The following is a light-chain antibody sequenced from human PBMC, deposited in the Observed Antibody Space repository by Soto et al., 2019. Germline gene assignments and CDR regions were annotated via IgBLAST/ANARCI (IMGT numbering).Light chain of an antibody. CDR2: AAS. CDR1: QSISDW. Sequence: IQMTQTPSTLSASVGDRVTITCRASQSISDWLAWYQQKPGKAPKLLIYAASTLESGVPSRLSGSGSGTEFTLTISSLQPDDFAPYFCQHYSAYSVTFGQGTKVDIK. V-gene: IGKV1-5*01. J-gene: IGKJ1*01. CDR3: QHYSAYSVT.